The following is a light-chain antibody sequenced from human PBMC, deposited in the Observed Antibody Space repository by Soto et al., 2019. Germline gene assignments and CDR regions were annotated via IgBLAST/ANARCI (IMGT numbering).Light chain of an antibody. V-gene: IGKV3-11*01. CDR3: QQHDKWPLT. CDR2: DAS. J-gene: IGKJ4*01. Sequence: EVVLTQSPATLSLFPGERATLSCRASQSVRSYLAWYQQKAGQAPRLLIYDASKRATGIPARFSGSGSGTDFTLTISSLEPEDLAVYYCQQHDKWPLTFGGGTKVEIK. CDR1: QSVRSY.